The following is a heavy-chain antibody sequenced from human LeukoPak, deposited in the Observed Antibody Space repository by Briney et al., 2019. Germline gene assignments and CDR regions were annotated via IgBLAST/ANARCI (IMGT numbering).Heavy chain of an antibody. D-gene: IGHD1-26*01. J-gene: IGHJ6*03. Sequence: PGGSLRLSCAASGFTFSSYGMHWVRQAPGKGQEWVAIIWSDGTNKYYADSVKGRFTISGDTSKNNLYLQMNGLRAEDTAVYYCAKSLVSVDSGSYYHYYYMDVWGKGTTITVSS. CDR3: AKSLVSVDSGSYYHYYYMDV. V-gene: IGHV3-33*06. CDR1: GFTFSSYG. CDR2: IWSDGTNK.